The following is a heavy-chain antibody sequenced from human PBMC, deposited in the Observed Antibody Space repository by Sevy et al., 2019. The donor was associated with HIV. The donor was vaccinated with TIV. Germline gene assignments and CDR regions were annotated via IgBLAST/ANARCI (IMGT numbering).Heavy chain of an antibody. V-gene: IGHV3-15*01. CDR1: GFTFSNAW. D-gene: IGHD3-9*01. J-gene: IGHJ6*02. CDR3: TTEGGVRYFDWHYYCYGMDV. Sequence: GGSLRLSCAASGFTFSNAWMSWVRQAPGKGLEWVGRIKSKTDGGRTDYAAPVKGRFTISRDDSKNTLYLQMNSLRTEDTAEYYCTTEGGVRYFDWHYYCYGMDVWGQGTTVTVSS. CDR2: IKSKTDGGRT.